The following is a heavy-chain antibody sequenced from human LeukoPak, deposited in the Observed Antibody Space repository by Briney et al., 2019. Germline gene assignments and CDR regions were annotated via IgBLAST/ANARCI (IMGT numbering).Heavy chain of an antibody. V-gene: IGHV3-48*03. J-gene: IGHJ6*03. CDR1: GFTLAGHA. D-gene: IGHD6-13*01. CDR3: ASIAAAPDYYYYYMDV. Sequence: GGSLRLSCAASGFTLAGHAMNWVRQAPGKGLEWVSYISSSGSIIYYADSVKGRFTISRDNAENSLYLQMNSLRAEDTAVYYCASIAAAPDYYYYYMDVWGKGTTVTVSS. CDR2: ISSSGSII.